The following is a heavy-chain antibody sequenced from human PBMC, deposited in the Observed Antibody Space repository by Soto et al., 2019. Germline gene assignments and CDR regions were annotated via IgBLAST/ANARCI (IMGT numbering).Heavy chain of an antibody. J-gene: IGHJ4*02. CDR2: INTDGSST. CDR3: ARDYYKYYDSSGYYRSPAY. CDR1: GFSFSSYW. D-gene: IGHD3-22*01. V-gene: IGHV3-74*01. Sequence: PGGSLXLSCAASGFSFSSYWMHWVRQVPGKGLVWVSRINTDGSSTKYADSVKGRFTISRDNAKNTLYLQMNRLRDEDTAVYYCARDYYKYYDSSGYYRSPAYWGQGT.